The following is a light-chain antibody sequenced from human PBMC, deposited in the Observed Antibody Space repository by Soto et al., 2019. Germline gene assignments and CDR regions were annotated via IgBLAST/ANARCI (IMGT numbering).Light chain of an antibody. CDR2: WGS. Sequence: TFNCKSSQSVLDTSNKANYLAWYQQKPGQSPKLLIYWGSTRQSGVPDRFSGTGSGTDFTLTISRLEPEDFAVYYCQQYGSSPWTFGQGTKVDIK. V-gene: IGKV4-1*01. CDR3: QQYGSSPWT. CDR1: QSVLDTSNKANY. J-gene: IGKJ1*01.